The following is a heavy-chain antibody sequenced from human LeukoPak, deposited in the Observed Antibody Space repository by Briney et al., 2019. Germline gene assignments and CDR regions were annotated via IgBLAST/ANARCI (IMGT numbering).Heavy chain of an antibody. Sequence: SETLSLTCAVYGGSFSGYYWSWIRQPPGKGLEWIGEINHSGSTYYNPSLKSRVTISVDTSKNQFSLKLSSVTAADTAVYYCARVADIVVVPAARRNWFDPWGQGTLVTVSS. CDR3: ARVADIVVVPAARRNWFDP. CDR2: INHSGST. J-gene: IGHJ5*02. CDR1: GGSFSGYY. V-gene: IGHV4-34*01. D-gene: IGHD2-2*01.